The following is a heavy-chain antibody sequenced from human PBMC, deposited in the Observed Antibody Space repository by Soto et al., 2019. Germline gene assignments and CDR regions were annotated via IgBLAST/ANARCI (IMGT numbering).Heavy chain of an antibody. Sequence: SETLSLTCIVSGGSVSSGHYYWSWIRQPPGKGLEWIGYIYYSGTTNYNPSLKSRVTISLDTDPVSLKLMSVTAADTAVYYCARDVVRGVADNWFGPWGQGILVTVS. CDR2: IYYSGTT. V-gene: IGHV4-61*01. D-gene: IGHD3-10*01. CDR1: GGSVSSGHYY. J-gene: IGHJ5*02. CDR3: ARDVVRGVADNWFGP.